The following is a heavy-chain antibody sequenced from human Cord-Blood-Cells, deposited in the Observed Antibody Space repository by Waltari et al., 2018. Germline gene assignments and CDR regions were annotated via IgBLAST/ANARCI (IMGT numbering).Heavy chain of an antibody. D-gene: IGHD6-6*01. CDR2: IYTNGRT. CDR3: AIKRYSSSNWFDP. CDR1: GGSISSGSYY. V-gene: IGHV4-61*09. J-gene: IGHJ5*02. Sequence: QVQLQESGPGLVKPSQTLSLTCTVSGGSISSGSYYWSWIRQPAGKGLEWIGYIYTNGRTNYNPSLKSRVTISVDTSKNQFSRKLSSVTAADTAVYYCAIKRYSSSNWFDPWGQGTLVTVSS.